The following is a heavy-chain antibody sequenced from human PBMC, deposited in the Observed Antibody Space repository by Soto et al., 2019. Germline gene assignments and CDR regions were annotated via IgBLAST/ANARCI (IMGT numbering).Heavy chain of an antibody. CDR1: GFTFSSYS. CDR3: ARRSEDYIWGSYRYTDYYFDY. J-gene: IGHJ4*02. Sequence: GGSLRLSCAASGFTFSSYSMNWVRQAPGKGLEWVSSISSSSSYIYYADSVKGRFTISRDNAKNSLYLQMNSLRAEDTAVYYCARRSEDYIWGSYRYTDYYFDYWGQGTLVTVSS. CDR2: ISSSSSYI. D-gene: IGHD3-16*02. V-gene: IGHV3-21*01.